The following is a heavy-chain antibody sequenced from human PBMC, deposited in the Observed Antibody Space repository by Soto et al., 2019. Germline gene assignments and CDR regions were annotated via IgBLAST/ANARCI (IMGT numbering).Heavy chain of an antibody. CDR3: GRGENWFDT. J-gene: IGHJ5*02. Sequence: SVKVSCKASGYTFTNFGISWGRQSPGQGLEWMGWISAYNGNTNYAQNFQGRVTMTTYTFTSTAYMELRSLRSDDTAVYYCGRGENWFDTWGQGTLVTVSS. CDR2: ISAYNGNT. CDR1: GYTFTNFG. V-gene: IGHV1-18*01.